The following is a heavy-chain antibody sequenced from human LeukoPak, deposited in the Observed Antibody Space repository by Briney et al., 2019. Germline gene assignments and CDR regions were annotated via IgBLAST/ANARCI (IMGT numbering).Heavy chain of an antibody. D-gene: IGHD4-17*01. CDR3: AIGGYGDYVEAFDY. J-gene: IGHJ4*02. CDR2: ISYDGSKK. Sequence: GRSLRLSCAAFGFTFSSYGMHWVRQAPGKGLEWVAVISYDGSKKYYAESVKGRFTISRDNSKNTLYLQMNSLRAEDTAVYSCAIGGYGDYVEAFDYWGQGTLVTVSS. CDR1: GFTFSSYG. V-gene: IGHV3-30*03.